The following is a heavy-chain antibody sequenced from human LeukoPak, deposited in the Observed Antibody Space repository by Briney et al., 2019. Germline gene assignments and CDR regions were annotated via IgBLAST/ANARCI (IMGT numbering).Heavy chain of an antibody. D-gene: IGHD3-9*01. V-gene: IGHV1-2*02. Sequence: KFQGRVTMTRDTSISTAYMELSRLRSDDTAVYYCARALRYFHGDAFDIWGQGTMVTVSS. J-gene: IGHJ3*02. CDR3: ARALRYFHGDAFDI.